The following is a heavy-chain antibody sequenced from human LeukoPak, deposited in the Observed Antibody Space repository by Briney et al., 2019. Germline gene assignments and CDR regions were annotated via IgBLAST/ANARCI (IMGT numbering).Heavy chain of an antibody. J-gene: IGHJ5*02. V-gene: IGHV3-21*01. CDR3: AREYCSGGTCLPPT. CDR2: ISSSGSYI. Sequence: GGSLRLSCAASGFTFRSYSMNWVRQAPGKGLEWVSFISSSGSYIYYAGSVKGRFTISRDNAKNSLYLQMNSLRAEDTAVYRCAREYCSGGTCLPPTWGQGTLVTVSS. CDR1: GFTFRSYS. D-gene: IGHD2-15*01.